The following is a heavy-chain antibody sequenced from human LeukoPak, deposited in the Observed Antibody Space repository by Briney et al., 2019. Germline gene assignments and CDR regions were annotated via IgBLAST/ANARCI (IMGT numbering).Heavy chain of an antibody. CDR3: AKRGVVIRVILVGFHKQAYYFDS. V-gene: IGHV3-23*01. CDR2: ISDSGGAT. J-gene: IGHJ4*02. CDR1: GVTLSNYG. D-gene: IGHD3-10*01. Sequence: SGGSLRLSCAVSGVTLSNYGMAWVRQAPGKGLEWVAGISDSGGATNYADSVKGRFTISRDNAKNTLYLQMSSLRAEDTAVYFCAKRGVVIRVILVGFHKQAYYFDSWRQGALVTVSS.